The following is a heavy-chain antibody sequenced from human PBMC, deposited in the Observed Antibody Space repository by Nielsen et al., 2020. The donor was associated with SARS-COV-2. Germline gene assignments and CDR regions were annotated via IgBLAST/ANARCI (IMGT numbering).Heavy chain of an antibody. CDR2: ISSNGGST. CDR1: GFTFSSHA. CDR3: ASTEYSGLRGLNY. D-gene: IGHD2-2*01. V-gene: IGHV3-64D*08. J-gene: IGHJ4*02. Sequence: GESLKISCSAPGFTFSSHAMHWVRQAPGKGLEYVSTISSNGGSTYYADSVKGRFIISRDNSKNTLYLQMSSLRAEDTAVYYCASTEYSGLRGLNYWGQGTLVTVSS.